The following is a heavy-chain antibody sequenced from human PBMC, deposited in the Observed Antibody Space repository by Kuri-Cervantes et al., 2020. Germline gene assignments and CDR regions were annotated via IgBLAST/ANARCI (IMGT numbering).Heavy chain of an antibody. CDR2: IYHSGST. CDR1: GGSISSGGYS. Sequence: SETLSLTCAVSGGSISSGGYSWSWIRQPPGKGLEWIGYIYHSGSTYYNPSLKSRVTISVDRSKNQFSLKLSSVTAADTAVYYCARHDYDWYFDLWGRGTLVTVSS. J-gene: IGHJ2*01. D-gene: IGHD4-17*01. V-gene: IGHV4-30-2*02. CDR3: ARHDYDWYFDL.